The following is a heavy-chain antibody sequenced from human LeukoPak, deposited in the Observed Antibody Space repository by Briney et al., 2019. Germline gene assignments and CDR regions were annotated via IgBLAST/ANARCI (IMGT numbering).Heavy chain of an antibody. V-gene: IGHV3-23*01. J-gene: IGHJ4*02. CDR3: AKALHYGSGSSIGYFDY. CDR2: ISGGGGST. Sequence: GGSLRLSCAASGFTFSSYAMNWVRQAPGKGLEWVSVISGGGGSTYYADSVKGRFTISRDNSKNTLYLQMNSLRAEDTAVYYCAKALHYGSGSSIGYFDYWGQGTLVTVSS. D-gene: IGHD3-10*01. CDR1: GFTFSSYA.